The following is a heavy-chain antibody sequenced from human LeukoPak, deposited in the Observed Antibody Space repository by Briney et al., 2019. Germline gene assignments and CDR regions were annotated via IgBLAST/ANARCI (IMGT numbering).Heavy chain of an antibody. CDR2: IYYSGST. Sequence: PSETLSLTCTVSGGSISSSSYYWGWIRQPPGKGLEWIGSIYYSGSTYYNPSLKSRVTISVDTSKNQFSLKLSSVTAADTAVYYCAFFGYDILTGYFSSDYWGQGTLVTVSS. D-gene: IGHD3-9*01. J-gene: IGHJ4*02. V-gene: IGHV4-39*07. CDR3: AFFGYDILTGYFSSDY. CDR1: GGSISSSSYY.